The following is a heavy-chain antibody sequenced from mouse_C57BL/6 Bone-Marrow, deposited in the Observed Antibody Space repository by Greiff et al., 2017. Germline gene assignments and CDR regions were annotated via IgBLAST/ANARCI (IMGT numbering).Heavy chain of an antibody. J-gene: IGHJ4*01. CDR1: GYTFTSYW. CDR2: INPSNGGT. CDR3: ARGGYGSSYEDYAMYY. V-gene: IGHV1-53*01. Sequence: QVQLQQPGTELVKPGASVKLSCKASGYTFTSYWMHWVKQRPGQGLEWIGNINPSNGGTNYNEKFKSKAPLTVDKSSSTAYMQLGSLTSEDSAVYYCARGGYGSSYEDYAMYYLGQRTSVPSSS. D-gene: IGHD1-1*01.